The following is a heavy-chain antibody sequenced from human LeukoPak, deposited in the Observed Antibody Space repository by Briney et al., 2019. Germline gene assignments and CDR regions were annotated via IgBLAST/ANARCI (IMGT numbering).Heavy chain of an antibody. CDR3: ARDRGYFDWLLLLDY. CDR1: GFTFSSYA. Sequence: GGSLRLSCAASGFTFSSYAMHWVRQAPGKGLEWVAVISYDGSNKYYADSVKGRFTISRDNSKNTLYLQMNSLRAEDTAVYYCARDRGYFDWLLLLDYWGQGTLVTVSS. V-gene: IGHV3-30-3*01. CDR2: ISYDGSNK. J-gene: IGHJ4*02. D-gene: IGHD3-9*01.